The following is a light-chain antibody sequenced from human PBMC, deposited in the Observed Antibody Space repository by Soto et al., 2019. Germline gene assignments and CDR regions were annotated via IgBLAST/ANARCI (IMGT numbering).Light chain of an antibody. CDR2: EVN. Sequence: QSVLTQPPSASGSPGQSVTISCTGTSSDIGGYNSVSWYQQHPGKAPRLMIYEVNKRPSGVPDRFSGSKSGYTASLTVSGRQTEDEAFYYCSSSAGIYHYLVFGGGTKVTVL. J-gene: IGLJ3*02. V-gene: IGLV2-8*01. CDR1: SSDIGGYNS. CDR3: SSSAGIYHYLV.